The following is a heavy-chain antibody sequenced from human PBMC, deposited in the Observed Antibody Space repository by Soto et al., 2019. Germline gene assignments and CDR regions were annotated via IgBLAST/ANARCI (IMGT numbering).Heavy chain of an antibody. CDR2: IYYSGSA. CDR3: AGRSDYGVTFDY. Sequence: QVQLQESGPGLVKPSETLSLTCTVSGDSISSYYWSWIRQPPGKGLEWIGYIYYSGSANYNPSLKSRVTISLDTSKNQFSLKLSSVTATDTAVYYCAGRSDYGVTFDYWGQGTLVTVSS. V-gene: IGHV4-59*08. CDR1: GDSISSYY. D-gene: IGHD4-17*01. J-gene: IGHJ4*02.